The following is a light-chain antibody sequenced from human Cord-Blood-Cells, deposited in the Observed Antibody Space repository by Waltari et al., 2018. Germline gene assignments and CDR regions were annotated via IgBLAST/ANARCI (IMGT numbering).Light chain of an antibody. CDR2: CAS. Sequence: IVMTQSPATLSVSPGERATLSCRASQSVSSNLAWYQQKPGQAPRLLIYCASTRATGIPGRFSGSGSGTEFTLTISSLQSEDFAVYYCQQYNNWPPLTFGGGTKVEIK. V-gene: IGKV3-15*01. CDR1: QSVSSN. J-gene: IGKJ4*01. CDR3: QQYNNWPPLT.